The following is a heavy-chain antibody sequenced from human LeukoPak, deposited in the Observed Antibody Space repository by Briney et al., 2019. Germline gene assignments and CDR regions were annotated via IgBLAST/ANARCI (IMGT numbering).Heavy chain of an antibody. Sequence: PGGSLRLSCAASGLTFSSNYMSWVRQAPGKGLEWVSYISSSSSTMYYADSVKGRFTISRDNAKNSLHLQLNGLRDEDTAVYYCARDGDTTIVNFAFDIWGQGTMVTVSS. D-gene: IGHD3-16*02. CDR2: ISSSSSTM. CDR3: ARDGDTTIVNFAFDI. CDR1: GLTFSSNY. J-gene: IGHJ3*02. V-gene: IGHV3-48*02.